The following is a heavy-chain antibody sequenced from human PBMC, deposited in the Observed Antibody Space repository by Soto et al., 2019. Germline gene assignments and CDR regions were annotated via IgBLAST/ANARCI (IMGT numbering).Heavy chain of an antibody. CDR1: GFTFSSYA. D-gene: IGHD6-6*01. V-gene: IGHV3-64*01. CDR2: ISSNGGST. CDR3: ARGRKYSSSYYFDY. Sequence: GGSLRLSCAASGFTFSSYAMHWVRQAPGKGLEYVSAISSNGGSTYYANSVKGRFTISRDNSKNTLYLKMGSLRAEDMAVYYCARGRKYSSSYYFDYWGQGTLVTVSS. J-gene: IGHJ4*02.